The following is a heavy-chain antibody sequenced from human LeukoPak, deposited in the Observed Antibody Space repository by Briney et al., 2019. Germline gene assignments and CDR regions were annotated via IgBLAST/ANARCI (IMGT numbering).Heavy chain of an antibody. D-gene: IGHD5-18*01. Sequence: SETLSLTCSVSGGPISGFYWSWIRQPPGKGLEWIGYIFNSGSTTYNTSLKSRLTTSIDMSKNQLSLKLTSVTAADTALYYCARGQYNYGLYAFDVGGQGRVVTVSS. V-gene: IGHV4-59*01. CDR1: GGPISGFY. CDR3: ARGQYNYGLYAFDV. J-gene: IGHJ3*01. CDR2: IFNSGST.